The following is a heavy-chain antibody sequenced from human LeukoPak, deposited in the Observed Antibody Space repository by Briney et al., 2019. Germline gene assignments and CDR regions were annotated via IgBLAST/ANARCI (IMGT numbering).Heavy chain of an antibody. CDR2: ISGSGGST. V-gene: IGHV3-23*01. CDR3: AKDMRAAAGTSDY. CDR1: GFTFSSYA. J-gene: IGHJ4*02. Sequence: GSXRLSCAASGFTFSSYAMSWVRQAPGKGLEWVXAISGSGGSTYYADSVKGRFTISRDNSKNTLYLQMNSLRAEDTAVYYCAKDMRAAAGTSDYWGQGTLVTVSS. D-gene: IGHD6-13*01.